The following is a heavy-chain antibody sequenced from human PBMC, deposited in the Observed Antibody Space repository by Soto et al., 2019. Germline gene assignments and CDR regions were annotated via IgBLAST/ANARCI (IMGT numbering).Heavy chain of an antibody. D-gene: IGHD3-22*01. CDR1: GFTVSSNY. J-gene: IGHJ2*01. CDR2: MYSGGST. CDR3: ARDRRTYYYDSSGYYHWYFDL. Sequence: EVQLVESGGGLIQPGGSLRLYCAASGFTVSSNYMSWVRQAPGKGLEWVSVMYSGGSTYYADSVKGRFTISRDNSKNTLYLQMNSLRAEDTAVYYCARDRRTYYYDSSGYYHWYFDLWGRGTLVTVSS. V-gene: IGHV3-53*01.